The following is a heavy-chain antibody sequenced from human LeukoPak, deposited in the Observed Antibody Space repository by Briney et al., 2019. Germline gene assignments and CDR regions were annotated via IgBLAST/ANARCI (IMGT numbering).Heavy chain of an antibody. V-gene: IGHV4-39*07. J-gene: IGHJ3*02. D-gene: IGHD3-22*01. CDR2: IYYSGNT. CDR3: ATGGRYYDSSGEGDAFDI. Sequence: SETLSLTCTVSGGSIGTSSYYWGWIRQPPGGGLEWIGAIYYSGNTYHNPSLKSRVTISVDTSKNQFSLKLSSVTAADTAVYYCATGGRYYDSSGEGDAFDIWGQGTMVTVSS. CDR1: GGSIGTSSYY.